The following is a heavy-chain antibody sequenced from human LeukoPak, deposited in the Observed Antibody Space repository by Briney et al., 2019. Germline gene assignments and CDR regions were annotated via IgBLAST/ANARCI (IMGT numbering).Heavy chain of an antibody. V-gene: IGHV4-59*01. CDR2: IYYSGST. D-gene: IGHD3-9*01. Sequence: PSETLSLTCTVSGGSISSYYWSWIRQPPGKGLEWIGYIYYSGSTKYNPSLKSRVTISVDTSKNQFSLKLSSVTAADTAVYYCARGYYDILTGENYYYYYMDVWGKGTTVTVSS. J-gene: IGHJ6*03. CDR1: GGSISSYY. CDR3: ARGYYDILTGENYYYYYMDV.